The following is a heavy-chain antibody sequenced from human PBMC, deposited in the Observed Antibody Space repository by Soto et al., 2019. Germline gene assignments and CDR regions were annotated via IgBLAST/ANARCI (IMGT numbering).Heavy chain of an antibody. V-gene: IGHV4-39*01. CDR1: GGSISSSSYY. Sequence: SETLSLTCTVSGGSISSSSYYWGWIRQPPGKGLEWIGSIYYSGSTYYNPSLKSRVTISVDTSKNQFSLKLSSVTAADTAVYYCARHYYGSGSFSMYNWFDPWGQGTLVTVSS. J-gene: IGHJ5*02. D-gene: IGHD3-10*01. CDR3: ARHYYGSGSFSMYNWFDP. CDR2: IYYSGST.